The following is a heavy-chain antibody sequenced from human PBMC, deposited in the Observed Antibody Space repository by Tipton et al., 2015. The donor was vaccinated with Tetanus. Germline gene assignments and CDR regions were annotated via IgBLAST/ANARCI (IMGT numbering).Heavy chain of an antibody. J-gene: IGHJ6*02. D-gene: IGHD3-22*01. Sequence: QMQLVQSGAEVKKPGASVKVSCKASGYTFTGYYIYWVRQAPGQGLEWMGWIDPNSGGTVYAQKFQGRVTMTRDTSISTAYMELRSLRPDDTAVYYCARDRGDYIYYGMDVWGPGTTVAVS. V-gene: IGHV1-2*02. CDR3: ARDRGDYIYYGMDV. CDR1: GYTFTGYY. CDR2: IDPNSGGT.